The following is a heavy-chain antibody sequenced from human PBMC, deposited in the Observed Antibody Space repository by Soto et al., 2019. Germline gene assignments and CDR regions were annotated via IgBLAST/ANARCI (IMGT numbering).Heavy chain of an antibody. Sequence: GASVKVSCKASGGTFSSYAISWVRQAPGQGLEWMGGINAGNGNTKYSQKFQGRVTITRDTSASTAYMELSSLRSEDTAVYYCARGAHCTNGVCHDYYYYYGMDVWGQGTTVTVSS. CDR3: ARGAHCTNGVCHDYYYYYGMDV. CDR1: GGTFSSYA. CDR2: INAGNGNT. V-gene: IGHV1-3*01. J-gene: IGHJ6*02. D-gene: IGHD2-8*01.